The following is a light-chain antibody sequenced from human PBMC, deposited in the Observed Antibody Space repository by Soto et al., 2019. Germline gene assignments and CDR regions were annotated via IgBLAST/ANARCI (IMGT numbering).Light chain of an antibody. Sequence: EIVLTQSPGTLSLSPGERATLSCRASQSVSSSYLAWYQQKPGQAPRLLIYGASSRATGIPDRFSGSGSGTDFTLTISRLEPEHFAVYYCQQYGSSRTFGQATKVDIK. CDR1: QSVSSSY. CDR2: GAS. J-gene: IGKJ1*01. CDR3: QQYGSSRT. V-gene: IGKV3-20*01.